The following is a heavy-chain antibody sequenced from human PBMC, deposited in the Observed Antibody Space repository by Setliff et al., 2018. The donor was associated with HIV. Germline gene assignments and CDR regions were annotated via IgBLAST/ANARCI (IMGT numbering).Heavy chain of an antibody. CDR3: ARGYDKHKLRYFDWLLYPTGGFDY. D-gene: IGHD3-9*01. J-gene: IGHJ4*02. V-gene: IGHV4-34*01. Sequence: SETLSLTCAVYGGSFXXXXXRWNRQPPGKGLEWIGEINHSGSTNYNPSLKSRVTISVDTSKNQFSLKLSPVTAADTAVYYCARGYDKHKLRYFDWLLYPTGGFDYWGQGTLVTVSS. CDR1: GGSFXXXX. CDR2: INHSGST.